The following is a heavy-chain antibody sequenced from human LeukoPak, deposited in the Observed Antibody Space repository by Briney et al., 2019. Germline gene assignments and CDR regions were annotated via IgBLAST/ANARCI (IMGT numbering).Heavy chain of an antibody. J-gene: IGHJ4*02. D-gene: IGHD3-10*01. Sequence: SVKVSCKASGGTFSSYAISWVRQAPGQGLEWMGGITPIFGTANYAQKFQGRVTITADESTSTAYMELSSLRSEDTAVYYCARDLGSGGVFDYWGQGTLVTVSS. CDR3: ARDLGSGGVFDY. CDR1: GGTFSSYA. V-gene: IGHV1-69*13. CDR2: ITPIFGTA.